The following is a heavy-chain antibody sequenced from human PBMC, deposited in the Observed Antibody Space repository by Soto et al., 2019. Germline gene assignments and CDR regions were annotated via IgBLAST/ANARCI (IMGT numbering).Heavy chain of an antibody. CDR1: GFTFSSYA. CDR3: AKALSGDYGYYYYYGMDV. Sequence: LRLSCAASGFTFSSYAMSWVRQAPGKGLEWVSAISGSGGSTYYADSVKGRFTISRDNSKNTLYLQMNSLRAEDTAVYYCAKALSGDYGYYYYYGMDVWGQGTTVTVSS. J-gene: IGHJ6*02. V-gene: IGHV3-23*01. CDR2: ISGSGGST. D-gene: IGHD2-21*02.